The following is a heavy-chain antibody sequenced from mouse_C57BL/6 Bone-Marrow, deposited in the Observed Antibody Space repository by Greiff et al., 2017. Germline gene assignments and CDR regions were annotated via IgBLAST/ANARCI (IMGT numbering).Heavy chain of an antibody. D-gene: IGHD1-1*01. J-gene: IGHJ3*01. CDR3: ARDDYYGSSSWFAY. CDR2: IYPRDGST. CDR1: GYTFTSYD. V-gene: IGHV1-85*01. Sequence: VQLVESGPELVKPGASVKLSCKASGYTFTSYDINWVKQRPGQGLEWIGWIYPRDGSTKYNEKFKGKATLTVDTSSSTAYMELHSLTSEDSAVYFCARDDYYGSSSWFAYWGQGTLVTVSA.